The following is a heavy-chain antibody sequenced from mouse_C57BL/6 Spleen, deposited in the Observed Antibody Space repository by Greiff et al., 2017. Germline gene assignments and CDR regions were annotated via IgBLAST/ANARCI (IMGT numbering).Heavy chain of an antibody. CDR1: GYTFTSYW. CDR2: IDPSDRYT. J-gene: IGHJ1*03. V-gene: IGHV1-50*01. Sequence: VQLQQPGAELVKPGASVKLSCKASGYTFTSYWMQWVKQRPGQGLEWIGEIDPSDRYTNYNQKFKGKATLTVDTSSSTAYMQLSSLTSEDSAVYYCARRLPPGYFDVWGTGTTVTVSS. CDR3: ARRLPPGYFDV. D-gene: IGHD2-4*01.